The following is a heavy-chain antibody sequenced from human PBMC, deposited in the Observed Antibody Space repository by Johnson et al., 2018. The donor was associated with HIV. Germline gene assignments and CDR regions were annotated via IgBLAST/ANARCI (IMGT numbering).Heavy chain of an antibody. V-gene: IGHV3-30*04. J-gene: IGHJ3*02. CDR3: ARASDAFDI. Sequence: QVQLVESGGGVVQPGGSLRLSCVTSGFTFSSYAMHWVRQAPGKGLEWVAVISYDGSNKYYADSVKGRFTISRDNSKNTLYLQMNSLRAEDTAVYYCARASDAFDIWGQGTMVTVSS. CDR1: GFTFSSYA. CDR2: ISYDGSNK.